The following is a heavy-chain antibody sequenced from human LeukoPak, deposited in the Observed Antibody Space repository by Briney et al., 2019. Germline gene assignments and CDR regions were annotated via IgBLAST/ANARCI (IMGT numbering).Heavy chain of an antibody. CDR3: ARGPGSSDY. CDR1: GGSINSYY. J-gene: IGHJ4*02. D-gene: IGHD6-6*01. V-gene: IGHV4-59*08. Sequence: TSETLSLTCSVSGGSINSYYWSWIRQPPGKGLEWIGYIYHSGSTNYNPSLKSRVTMSVDTSKSQFSLKLSSVTAADTAVYYCARGPGSSDYWGQGTLVTVSS. CDR2: IYHSGST.